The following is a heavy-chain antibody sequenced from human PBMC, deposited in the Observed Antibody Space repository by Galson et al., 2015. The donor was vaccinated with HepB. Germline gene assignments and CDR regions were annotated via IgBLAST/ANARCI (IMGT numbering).Heavy chain of an antibody. V-gene: IGHV1-2*06. CDR1: GYSFTNYY. D-gene: IGHD6-19*01. CDR3: AREGSGSGWPGY. J-gene: IGHJ4*02. CDR2: INANGGGT. Sequence: SVKVSCKASGYSFTNYYMHWVRQAPGQGLEWVGRINANGGGTDYAQNFQGRVTVTRDTSISTVYMDLNILRSDDTAVYYCAREGSGSGWPGYWGQGTLVTVSS.